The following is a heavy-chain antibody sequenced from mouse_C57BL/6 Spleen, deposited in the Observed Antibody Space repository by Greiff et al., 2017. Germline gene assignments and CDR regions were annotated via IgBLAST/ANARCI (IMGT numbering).Heavy chain of an antibody. CDR3: ARGNYYGSSYDAMDY. CDR1: GYAFTNYL. Sequence: QVHVKQSGAELVRPGTSVKVSCKASGYAFTNYLIEWVKQRPGQGLEWIGVINPGSGGTNYNEKFKGKATLTADKSSSTAYMQLSSLTSEDSAVYFCARGNYYGSSYDAMDYWGQGTSVTVSS. CDR2: INPGSGGT. J-gene: IGHJ4*01. D-gene: IGHD1-1*01. V-gene: IGHV1-54*01.